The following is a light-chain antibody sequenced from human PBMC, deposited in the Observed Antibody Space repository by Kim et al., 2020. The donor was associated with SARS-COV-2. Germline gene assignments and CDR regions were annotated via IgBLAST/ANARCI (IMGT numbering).Light chain of an antibody. J-gene: IGLJ2*01. Sequence: SYELTQLLSVSVALGQTARITCGGNNIGSKNVHWYQQKPGQAPVLVIYRDSNRPSGIPERFSDSNSGNTATLTISRAQAGDEADYYCQVWDSSTDVVFGGGTQLIVL. CDR2: RDS. CDR1: NIGSKN. CDR3: QVWDSSTDVV. V-gene: IGLV3-9*01.